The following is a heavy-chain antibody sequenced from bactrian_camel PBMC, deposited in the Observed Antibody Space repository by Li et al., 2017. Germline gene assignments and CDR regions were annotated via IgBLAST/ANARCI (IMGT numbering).Heavy chain of an antibody. CDR3: ATSYRGGGESSCTWNL. Sequence: VQLVESGGGSVQAGGSLRLACAASGRTDSYNVMGWFRQAPGKEGEGVAARYTGDDKAYYADSVKGRFTISHDKVKNAVYLEMSNLQPEDSAMYYCATSYRGGGESSCTWNLGARGPRSPSP. J-gene: IGHJ4*01. CDR1: GRTDSYNV. D-gene: IGHD1*01. CDR2: RYTGDDKA. V-gene: IGHV3S54*01.